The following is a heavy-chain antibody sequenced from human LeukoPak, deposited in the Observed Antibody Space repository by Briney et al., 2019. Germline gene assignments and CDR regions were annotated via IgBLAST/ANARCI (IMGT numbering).Heavy chain of an antibody. CDR3: ARDSYGYSGAFDY. D-gene: IGHD5-18*01. CDR1: GFTFSSYS. J-gene: IGHJ4*02. Sequence: GGSLRLSCAASGFTFSSYSMNWVRQAPGKGLEWVSYISSSGSTIYYADSVKGRFTISRDNAKNSLYLQMNSLRAEDTAVYYCARDSYGYSGAFDYWGQGTLVTVPS. V-gene: IGHV3-48*04. CDR2: ISSSGSTI.